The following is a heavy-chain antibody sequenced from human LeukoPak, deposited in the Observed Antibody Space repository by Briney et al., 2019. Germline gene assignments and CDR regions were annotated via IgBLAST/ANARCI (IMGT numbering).Heavy chain of an antibody. D-gene: IGHD6-19*01. J-gene: IGHJ2*01. Sequence: RSETLSLTCTVSGGSVSCYYGSWLRQPPGKGVEWIGYIYNSYNTKYNSSLEGRVTLSVDTSKNQLFLKLTSVTAEDAAVYECPRFRSGGGGWYVLWYFDLWGRRTLVTVSS. CDR1: GGSVSCYY. CDR3: PRFRSGGGGWYVLWYFDL. CDR2: IYNSYNT. V-gene: IGHV4-4*08.